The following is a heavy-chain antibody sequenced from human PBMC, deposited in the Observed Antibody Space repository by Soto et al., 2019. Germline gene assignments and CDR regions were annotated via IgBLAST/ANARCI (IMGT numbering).Heavy chain of an antibody. D-gene: IGHD3-22*01. CDR1: GYSFTSYW. CDR2: IYPGDSDT. J-gene: IGHJ4*02. V-gene: IGHV5-51*01. Sequence: RGESLKISCKGSGYSFTSYWIGWVRQMPGKGLEWMGIIYPGDSDTRYSPSFQGQVTISADESISTAYLQWSSLKASDTAMYYCARLGAYDSSGSTLDYWGQGTLVTVSS. CDR3: ARLGAYDSSGSTLDY.